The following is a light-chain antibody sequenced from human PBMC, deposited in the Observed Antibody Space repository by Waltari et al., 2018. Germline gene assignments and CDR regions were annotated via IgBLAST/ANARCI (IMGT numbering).Light chain of an antibody. CDR1: QSISSN. CDR2: EAS. CDR3: QQRTSWPLT. Sequence: EIVLTQSPATLSSSPGERATLSCRASQSISSNLGWYQQKPGQAPRLLIHEASKRATGIPARFLGSGSGTDFTLTISSLEAEDFAVYYCQQRTSWPLTFGGGTRVEVK. J-gene: IGKJ4*01. V-gene: IGKV3-11*01.